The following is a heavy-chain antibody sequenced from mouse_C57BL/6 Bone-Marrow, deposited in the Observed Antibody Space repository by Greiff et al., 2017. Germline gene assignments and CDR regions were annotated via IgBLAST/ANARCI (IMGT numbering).Heavy chain of an antibody. Sequence: EVQLQESGAELVRPGASVKLSCTASGFNIKDDYMHWVKQRPEQGLEWIGWIDPENGDTEYASKFQGKATITADTSSNTAYLQLSSLTSEDTAVYYSTTPYGNYPHWYFDVWGPGTTVTVSS. CDR1: GFNIKDDY. CDR3: TTPYGNYPHWYFDV. D-gene: IGHD2-1*01. V-gene: IGHV14-4*01. CDR2: IDPENGDT. J-gene: IGHJ1*01.